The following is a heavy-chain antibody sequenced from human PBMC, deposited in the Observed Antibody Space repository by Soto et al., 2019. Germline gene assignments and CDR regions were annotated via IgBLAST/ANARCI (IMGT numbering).Heavy chain of an antibody. CDR1: GFPFSNAW. Sequence: PGGSLRLSCAASGFPFSNAWMSWVRQAPGKGLEWVGRIKSKTDGGTTDYAAPVKGRFTISRDDSKNAVYLQMNNLKTEGTVIYYCTTERPGTPLVFDFWGQGSVVTVYS. J-gene: IGHJ4*02. CDR2: IKSKTDGGTT. V-gene: IGHV3-15*01. CDR3: TTERPGTPLVFDF. D-gene: IGHD5-18*01.